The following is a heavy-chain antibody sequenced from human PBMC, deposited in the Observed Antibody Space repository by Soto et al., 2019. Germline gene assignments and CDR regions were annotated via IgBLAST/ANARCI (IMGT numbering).Heavy chain of an antibody. CDR1: GFSFSSYA. Sequence: EVQLLESGGGLVQPGGSLRLSCAASGFSFSSYAMNWFRQPPGRGLEWVSVISGSGDSTYYADSVKGRFTISRDNSKNTLYLQMISLRAEDTAVYYCARRSSGWYFDYWGQGTLVIVSS. J-gene: IGHJ4*02. CDR2: ISGSGDST. D-gene: IGHD6-19*01. CDR3: ARRSSGWYFDY. V-gene: IGHV3-23*01.